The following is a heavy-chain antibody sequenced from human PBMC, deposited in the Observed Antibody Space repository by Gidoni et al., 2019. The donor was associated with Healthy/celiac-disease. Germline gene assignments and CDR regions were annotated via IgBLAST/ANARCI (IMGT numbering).Heavy chain of an antibody. J-gene: IGHJ4*02. CDR2: ISGSGGST. Sequence: EVQLLESGGGLVQPGGSLRLSCAASGFTFSRYAMSWVRQAPGKGLEWVSAISGSGGSTYYADSVKGRFTISRDNSKNTLYLQMNSLRAEDTAVYYCAKDPSLVVLRYFDSPTQRGVYWGQGTLVTVSS. V-gene: IGHV3-23*01. D-gene: IGHD3-9*01. CDR1: GFTFSRYA. CDR3: AKDPSLVVLRYFDSPTQRGVY.